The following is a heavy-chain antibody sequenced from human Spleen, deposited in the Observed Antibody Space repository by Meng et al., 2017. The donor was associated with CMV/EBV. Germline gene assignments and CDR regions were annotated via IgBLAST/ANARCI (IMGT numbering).Heavy chain of an antibody. CDR1: GYTFTGYY. V-gene: IGHV1-2*02. CDR2: INPNSGGT. Sequence: QGQLGHSGAEVKKPGASLKVSCKASGYTFTGYYMHWVRQAPGQGLEWMGWINPNSGGTNYAQKFQGRVTMTRDTSISTAYMELSRLRSDDTAVYYCARGYFVDWFPNRFDYWGQGTLVTVSS. J-gene: IGHJ4*02. D-gene: IGHD3-9*01. CDR3: ARGYFVDWFPNRFDY.